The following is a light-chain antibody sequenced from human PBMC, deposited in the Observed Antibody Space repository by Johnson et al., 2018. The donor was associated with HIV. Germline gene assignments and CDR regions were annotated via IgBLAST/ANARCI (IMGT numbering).Light chain of an antibody. CDR2: DNN. CDR1: SSNIGNNY. V-gene: IGLV1-51*01. CDR3: GTWDSSLSALYV. Sequence: QPVLTQPPSVSAAPGQKVTISCSGSSSNIGNNYVSWYQQLPGTAPKLLIYDNNKRPSGIPDRFSGSKSGTSATLDIPGLQPGDEADYYCGTWDSSLSALYVFGTGTKVTVL. J-gene: IGLJ1*01.